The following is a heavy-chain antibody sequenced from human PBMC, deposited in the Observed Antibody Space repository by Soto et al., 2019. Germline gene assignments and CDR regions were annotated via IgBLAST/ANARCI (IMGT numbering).Heavy chain of an antibody. Sequence: PVGSLRLSCAASGFTFSSYWMHWVRQTPGKGPVWVSRINSDGSITNYADSVKGRFIISRDNAKNTLYLQMNSLRDEDTAVYYCARDLSDYHGMDVWGQGTTVTVSS. CDR2: INSDGSIT. CDR1: GFTFSSYW. CDR3: ARDLSDYHGMDV. V-gene: IGHV3-74*01. J-gene: IGHJ6*02.